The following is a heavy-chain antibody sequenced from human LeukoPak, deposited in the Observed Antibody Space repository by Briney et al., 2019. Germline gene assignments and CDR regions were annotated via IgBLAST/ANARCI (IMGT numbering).Heavy chain of an antibody. CDR1: GFTFSSYA. CDR3: AKGGSTSPNGINDY. Sequence: PGGSLRFSCAASGFTFSSYAMSWVRQAPGKGLEWVSAISAGSSTYYADSVKGRFTISRDNSKNTLYLQMNSLRAEDTAVYYCAKGGSTSPNGINDYWGQGTLVTVSS. J-gene: IGHJ4*02. CDR2: ISAGSST. D-gene: IGHD2-2*01. V-gene: IGHV3-23*01.